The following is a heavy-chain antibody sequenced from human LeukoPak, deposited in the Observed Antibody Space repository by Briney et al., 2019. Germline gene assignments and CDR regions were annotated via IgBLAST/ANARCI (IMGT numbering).Heavy chain of an antibody. CDR2: IYYSGST. Sequence: SQTLSLICTVSGGSISSGGYYWSWIRQHPGKGLEWIGYIYYSGSTYYNPSLKSRVTISVDTSKNQFSLKLSSVTAADTAVYYCARVKIVSTINWFDPWGQGTLVTVSS. J-gene: IGHJ5*02. CDR3: ARVKIVSTINWFDP. D-gene: IGHD5/OR15-5a*01. V-gene: IGHV4-31*03. CDR1: GGSISSGGYY.